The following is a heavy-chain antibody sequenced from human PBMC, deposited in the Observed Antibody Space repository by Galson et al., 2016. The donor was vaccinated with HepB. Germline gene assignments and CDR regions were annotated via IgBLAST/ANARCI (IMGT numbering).Heavy chain of an antibody. D-gene: IGHD1-1*01. CDR2: IYHTGTT. CDR1: GASIDDSNW. V-gene: IGHV4-4*02. Sequence: SETLSLTCAVSGASIDDSNWWTWVRQVPGKGLEWIGEIYHTGTTNNNPFLNRRFTLLVDKSRNEFSLNVTSVTAADTAVYYCVGTGAHLGGYWGQGTLVTVSS. CDR3: VGTGAHLGGY. J-gene: IGHJ4*02.